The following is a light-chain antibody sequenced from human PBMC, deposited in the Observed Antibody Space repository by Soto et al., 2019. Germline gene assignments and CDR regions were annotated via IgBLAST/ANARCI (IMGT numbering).Light chain of an antibody. V-gene: IGKV3-20*01. J-gene: IGKJ2*01. CDR2: AAS. CDR1: QSISSSY. Sequence: EIVLTQSPGTLSLSPGERATLSCRASQSISSSYLAWYQQKPGQAPRLLIYAASSRATGIPDRFSGSGSGTDYTLTISRLEPEDFAVYDCQQYGSSSYTFGQGTKVEIK. CDR3: QQYGSSSYT.